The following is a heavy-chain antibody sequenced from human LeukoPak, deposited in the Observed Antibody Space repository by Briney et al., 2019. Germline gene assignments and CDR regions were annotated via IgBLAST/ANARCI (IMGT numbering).Heavy chain of an antibody. CDR1: GGTFSSYA. Sequence: SVKVSCKASGGTFSSYAISWVRQAPGQGLEWMGGIIPILGIANYAQKFQGRVTITADKSTSTAYMELSSLRSEDTAVYYCARKEVMATIQMEDYFDYWGQGTLVTVSS. D-gene: IGHD5-24*01. V-gene: IGHV1-69*10. CDR2: IIPILGIA. J-gene: IGHJ4*02. CDR3: ARKEVMATIQMEDYFDY.